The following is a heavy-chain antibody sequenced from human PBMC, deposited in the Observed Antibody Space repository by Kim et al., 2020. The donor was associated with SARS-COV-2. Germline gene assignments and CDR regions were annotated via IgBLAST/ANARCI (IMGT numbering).Heavy chain of an antibody. CDR2: IYYSGST. CDR1: GGSISSSSYY. D-gene: IGHD5-18*01. J-gene: IGHJ4*02. Sequence: SETLSLTCTVSGGSISSSSYYWGWIRQPPGKGLEWIGSIYYSGSTYYNPSLKSRVTISVDTSKNQFSLKLSSVTAADTAVYYCAIPTRGYSYGVDYWGQGTLDTVSS. V-gene: IGHV4-39*01. CDR3: AIPTRGYSYGVDY.